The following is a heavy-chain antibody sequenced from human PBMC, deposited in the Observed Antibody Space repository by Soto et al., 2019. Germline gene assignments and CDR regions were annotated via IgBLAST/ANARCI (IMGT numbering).Heavy chain of an antibody. V-gene: IGHV3-33*01. D-gene: IGHD6-13*01. CDR2: IWYDGSNK. J-gene: IGHJ5*02. CDR3: ARDAYSSSWTTVGYYNWFDP. CDR1: GFTFSSYG. Sequence: GGSLRLSCAASGFTFSSYGMHWVRQAPGKGLEWVAVIWYDGSNKYYADSVKGRFTISRDNSKNTLYLQMNSLRAEDTAVYYCARDAYSSSWTTVGYYNWFDPWGQGTLVTVSS.